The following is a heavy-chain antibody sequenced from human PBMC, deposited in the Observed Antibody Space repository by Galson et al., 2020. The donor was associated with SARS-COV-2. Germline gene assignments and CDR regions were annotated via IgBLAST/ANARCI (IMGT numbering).Heavy chain of an antibody. Sequence: SETLSLTCAVSGGSIRSNNWWSWVRQPPGKGLEWIGEIYHSGMTNDNPSLKSRVTISLDKSKSQFSLRLNSVTAADTAIYYCATRTVDGAAFNIWGQGTMVTVS. D-gene: IGHD6-19*01. CDR2: IYHSGMT. V-gene: IGHV4-4*02. CDR3: ATRTVDGAAFNI. CDR1: GGSIRSNNW. J-gene: IGHJ3*02.